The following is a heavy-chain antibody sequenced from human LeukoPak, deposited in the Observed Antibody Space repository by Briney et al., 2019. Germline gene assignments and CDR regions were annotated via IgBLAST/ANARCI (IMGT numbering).Heavy chain of an antibody. CDR2: INHSGST. V-gene: IGHV4-34*01. Sequence: PSETLSLTCAVYGGSFSGYYWSWIRQPPGKGLEWIGEINHSGSTNYNPSLKSRVTISVDTSKNQFSLKLSSVTAADTAVYYCARGAIAAAGKFYGMDVWGQGTTVTVSS. CDR1: GGSFSGYY. J-gene: IGHJ6*02. CDR3: ARGAIAAAGKFYGMDV. D-gene: IGHD6-13*01.